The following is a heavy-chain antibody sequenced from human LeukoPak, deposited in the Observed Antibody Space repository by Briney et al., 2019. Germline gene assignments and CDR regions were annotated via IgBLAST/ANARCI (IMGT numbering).Heavy chain of an antibody. CDR1: GFIFATSG. V-gene: IGHV3-23*01. J-gene: IGHJ4*02. D-gene: IGHD5-24*01. Sequence: GGSLRLSCAASGFIFATSGMHWVRQAPGKGLEWLGSSAQHADSVKGRFTVSRDNSNNTLFLQMNSLRAEDTAVYFCAKRDGRYFDSWGQGTLVTVSS. CDR2: SSA. CDR3: AKRDGRYFDS.